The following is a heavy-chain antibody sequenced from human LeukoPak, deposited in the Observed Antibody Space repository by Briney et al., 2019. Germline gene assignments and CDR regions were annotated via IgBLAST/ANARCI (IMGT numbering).Heavy chain of an antibody. CDR3: ARLAPRTIVTSGYVDY. Sequence: PVGSLRLSCAASGFTVSSNYMSWVRPAPGKGLEYISVVYTDGSTYYADSMKGRFTISRDNSKNTLYLQLISLRAEDTDVYYCARLAPRTIVTSGYVDYWGQGTLVTVSS. D-gene: IGHD1-14*01. CDR2: VYTDGST. CDR1: GFTVSSNY. J-gene: IGHJ4*02. V-gene: IGHV3-66*01.